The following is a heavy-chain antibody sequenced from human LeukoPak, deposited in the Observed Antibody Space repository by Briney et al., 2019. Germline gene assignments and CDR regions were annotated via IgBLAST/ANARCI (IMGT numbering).Heavy chain of an antibody. D-gene: IGHD2-21*02. Sequence: GASVKVSFKASGYTFTVYYMHWVRQAPGQGREWMGWINPNSGGTNFAQKFQGRVTLTRDTSINTAYMELSSLRSDDTAVYYCARAKLDDCGGVCDQYFQHWGQGTLVTVSS. J-gene: IGHJ1*01. CDR2: INPNSGGT. CDR1: GYTFTVYY. CDR3: ARAKLDDCGGVCDQYFQH. V-gene: IGHV1-2*02.